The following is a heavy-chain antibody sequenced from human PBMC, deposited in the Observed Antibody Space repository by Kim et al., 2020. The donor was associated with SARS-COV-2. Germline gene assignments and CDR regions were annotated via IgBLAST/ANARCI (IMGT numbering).Heavy chain of an antibody. J-gene: IGHJ3*02. CDR2: ISAYNGNT. Sequence: ASVKVSCKASGYTFTSYGISWVRQAPGQGLEWMGWISAYNGNTNYAQKLQGRVTMTTDTSTSTAYMELRSLRSDDTAVYYCARDDTIYGNSGVGAFDIWGQGTMVTVSS. D-gene: IGHD4-17*01. V-gene: IGHV1-18*01. CDR3: ARDDTIYGNSGVGAFDI. CDR1: GYTFTSYG.